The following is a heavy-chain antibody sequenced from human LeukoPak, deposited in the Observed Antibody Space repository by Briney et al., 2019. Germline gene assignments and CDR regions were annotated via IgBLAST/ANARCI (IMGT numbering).Heavy chain of an antibody. J-gene: IGHJ5*02. CDR2: INSDARST. CDR3: ARGADTGYSSDS. CDR1: GFTFSSYS. D-gene: IGHD6-19*01. Sequence: GGSLRLSCAASGFTFSSYSMNWVRQAPGKGLVWVSRINSDARSTSYADSVKGRFTISRDNAKNTLYLQMNSLSAEDTAVYYCARGADTGYSSDSWGQGTLVTVSS. V-gene: IGHV3-74*01.